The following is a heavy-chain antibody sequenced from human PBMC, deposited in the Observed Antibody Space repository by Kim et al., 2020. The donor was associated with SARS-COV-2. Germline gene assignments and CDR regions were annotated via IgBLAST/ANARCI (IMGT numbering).Heavy chain of an antibody. J-gene: IGHJ6*02. D-gene: IGHD6-19*01. CDR2: ISAYNGNT. CDR1: GYTFTDYG. V-gene: IGHV1-18*01. CDR3: ASGYSSGGFPLYYYYGMDV. Sequence: ASVKVSCKASGYTFTDYGISWVRQAPGQGLEWMGWISAYNGNTNYVQKLQGRVTMTTDTSTSTAYMELRSLRSDDTAVYYCASGYSSGGFPLYYYYGMDVWGQGTTVTVSS.